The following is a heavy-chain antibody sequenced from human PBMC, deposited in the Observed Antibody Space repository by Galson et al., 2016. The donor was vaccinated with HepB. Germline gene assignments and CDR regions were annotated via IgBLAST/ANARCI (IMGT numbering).Heavy chain of an antibody. CDR1: GFTFSHYA. CDR3: ARDHGVVQGTPSF. J-gene: IGHJ1*01. Sequence: SLRLSCAASGFTFSHYAMHWVRQAPGKGLDWVAVISYDGSNNYYADSVKGRFTISRENSKNTLCLQMNGLRAEDTAVYYCARDHGVVQGTPSFWGQGTLVTVSS. CDR2: ISYDGSNN. D-gene: IGHD1-1*01. V-gene: IGHV3-30*04.